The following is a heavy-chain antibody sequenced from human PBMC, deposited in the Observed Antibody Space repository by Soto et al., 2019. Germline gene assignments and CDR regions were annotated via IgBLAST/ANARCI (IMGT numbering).Heavy chain of an antibody. D-gene: IGHD4-17*01. V-gene: IGHV3-9*01. CDR3: AKGASTTVFAFNDY. Sequence: EVQLVESGGGLVQPGRSLRLSCAASGFTLDDYAMHWVRQGPGKGLEWVSSISWNSGNLGYADSVKGRFTISRDNAKNSLYLQMNSLRGEEPALYYCAKGASTTVFAFNDYWGQGTLVTVSS. CDR2: ISWNSGNL. J-gene: IGHJ4*02. CDR1: GFTLDDYA.